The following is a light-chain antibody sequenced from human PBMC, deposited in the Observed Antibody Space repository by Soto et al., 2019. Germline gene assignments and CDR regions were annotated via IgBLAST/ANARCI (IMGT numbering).Light chain of an antibody. CDR3: QQDYNLPWT. CDR2: GAS. J-gene: IGKJ1*01. V-gene: IGKV3D-7*01. CDR1: QSVSSSY. Sequence: PGARATLSCRASQSVSSSYLSWYQQKPGQAPRLLIYGASTRATGIPARFSGSGSGTDFTLTISSLQPEDFAVYYCQQDYNLPWTFGQGTKVEIK.